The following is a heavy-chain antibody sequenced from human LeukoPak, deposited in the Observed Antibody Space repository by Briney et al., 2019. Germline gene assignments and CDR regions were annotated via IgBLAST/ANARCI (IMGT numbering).Heavy chain of an antibody. CDR2: SSGSGGST. V-gene: IGHV3-23*01. Sequence: GGSLRLSCAASGFTFSSYAMSWVRQAPGKGLEWVSASSGSGGSTYYADSVKGRFTISRDNSKNTLYLQLNSMRAEDTAVYYCANAGITMVRGVIENFDYWGQGTLVTVSS. D-gene: IGHD3-10*01. CDR3: ANAGITMVRGVIENFDY. J-gene: IGHJ4*02. CDR1: GFTFSSYA.